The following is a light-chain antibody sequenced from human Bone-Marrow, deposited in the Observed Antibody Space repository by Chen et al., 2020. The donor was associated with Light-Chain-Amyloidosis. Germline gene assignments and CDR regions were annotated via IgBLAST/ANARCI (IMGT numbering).Light chain of an antibody. CDR3: QQYNSFSPA. CDR1: QNINTW. CDR2: KAS. J-gene: IGKJ1*01. Sequence: DIHMTQSPSTLSASVGDRVTITCRASQNINTWLAWYQQKPGKAPQLLIYKASNLESGVPSRFSGSGSGTEFTLTISSLQPDDFATYYCQQYNSFSPAFGHGTKVEV. V-gene: IGKV1-5*03.